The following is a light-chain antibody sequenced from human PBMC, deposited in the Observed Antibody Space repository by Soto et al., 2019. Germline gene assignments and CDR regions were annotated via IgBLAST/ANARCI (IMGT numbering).Light chain of an antibody. V-gene: IGLV2-14*01. CDR3: RSYTSSSTRV. Sequence: QSALTQPASVSGSPGQSITISCTGTSSDVGGSNYVSWYQQHPGKAPKLMIYDVSNRPSGVSNRFSGSKSGNTASLTISGLQAEDEADYYCRSYTSSSTRVFGTGTKVTVL. CDR1: SSDVGGSNY. J-gene: IGLJ1*01. CDR2: DVS.